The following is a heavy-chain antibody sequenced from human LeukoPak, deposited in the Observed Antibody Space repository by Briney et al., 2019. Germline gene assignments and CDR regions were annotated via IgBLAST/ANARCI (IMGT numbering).Heavy chain of an antibody. CDR1: GFTFSSYG. CDR2: ISYDGSNK. Sequence: GGSLRLSCAASGFTFSSYGMHWVRQAPGKGLEWVAVISYDGSNKYYADSVKGRFTISRDNSKNTLYLQMNSLRAEDTAVYYCAKIGEMDPYYYYYMDVWGKGTTVTVSS. V-gene: IGHV3-30*18. J-gene: IGHJ6*03. D-gene: IGHD5-24*01. CDR3: AKIGEMDPYYYYYMDV.